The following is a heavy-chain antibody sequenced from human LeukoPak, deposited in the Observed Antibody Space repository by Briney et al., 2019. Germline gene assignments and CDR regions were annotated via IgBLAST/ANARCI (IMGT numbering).Heavy chain of an antibody. CDR1: GYTFSDYA. CDR2: INAGNGHT. J-gene: IGHJ4*02. CDR3: ARGRWFGTKVGYYIDY. D-gene: IGHD3-10*01. Sequence: ASVKVSCKASGYTFSDYAIQWVRQAPGQRLEWMGWINAGNGHTKYSQQFQGRVTITRDTSASTAYMELSSLRSEDTAVYYCARGRWFGTKVGYYIDYWGQGTLVTVSS. V-gene: IGHV1-3*01.